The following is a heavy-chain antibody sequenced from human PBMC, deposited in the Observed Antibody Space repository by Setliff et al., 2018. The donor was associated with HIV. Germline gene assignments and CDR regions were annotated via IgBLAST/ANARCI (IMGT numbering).Heavy chain of an antibody. Sequence: ASVKVSCKASGYTFTRNGISWVRQAPGQGLEWMGMINPGGDYRSYTQKFQGRINLATASSTSTVYMELSSLRYEDTAVYYCAREAPDDYFDHWGPGTLVTVSS. CDR3: AREAPDDYFDH. V-gene: IGHV1-46*01. CDR1: GYTFTRNG. CDR2: INPGGDYR. J-gene: IGHJ4*02.